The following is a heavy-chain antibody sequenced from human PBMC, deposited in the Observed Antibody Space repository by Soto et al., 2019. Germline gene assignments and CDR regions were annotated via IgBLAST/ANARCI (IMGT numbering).Heavy chain of an antibody. J-gene: IGHJ4*02. CDR2: IDWDDDK. D-gene: IGHD5-18*01. Sequence: GSGPTLVNPTQTLTLTCTFSGFSLSTSGMCVSWIRQPPGKALEWLARIDWDDDKYYSTSLKTRLTISKDTSKNQVVLTMTNMDPVDTATYYCARITWEDTAMGWGYFDYWGQGTLVTVSS. CDR3: ARITWEDTAMGWGYFDY. CDR1: GFSLSTSGMC. V-gene: IGHV2-70*11.